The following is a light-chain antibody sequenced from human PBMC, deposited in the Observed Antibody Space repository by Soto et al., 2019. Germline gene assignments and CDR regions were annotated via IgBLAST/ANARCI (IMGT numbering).Light chain of an antibody. CDR3: LSFDSSLSVV. CDR2: GNT. CDR1: SSNIGAGYD. J-gene: IGLJ2*01. Sequence: QSVLTQPPSVSGAPGQRVTISCTGSSSNIGAGYDVHWYQQLPGRAPKLLIYGNTNRPSGVPDRFSGSKSGTSASLAITGXXXXXXXDYYCLSFDSSLSVVFGGGTKVTVL. V-gene: IGLV1-40*01.